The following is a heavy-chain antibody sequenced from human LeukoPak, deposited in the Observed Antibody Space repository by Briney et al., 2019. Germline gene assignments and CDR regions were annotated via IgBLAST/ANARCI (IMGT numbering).Heavy chain of an antibody. CDR2: IIPIFGTA. D-gene: IGHD3-22*01. CDR3: ARGRTGYYYDSSGYYPFDY. V-gene: IGHV1-69*13. CDR1: GGTFSSYA. J-gene: IGHJ4*02. Sequence: ASVKVSCKAFGGTFSSYAISWVRQAPGQGLEWMGGIIPIFGTANYAQKFQGRVTITADESTSTAYMELSSLRSEDTAVYHCARGRTGYYYDSSGYYPFDYWGQGTLVTVSS.